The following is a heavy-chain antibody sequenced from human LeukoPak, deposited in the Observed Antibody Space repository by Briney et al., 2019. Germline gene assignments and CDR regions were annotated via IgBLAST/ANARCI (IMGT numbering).Heavy chain of an antibody. Sequence: ASVKVSRKASVYTFTGYYMHWVRPAPGQGLEGMGLINPNSGGTNYAQKFQGRVTMTRDTSISTAYMELSRLRSDDTAVYYCARDNGGVGWFDPWGQGTLVTVSS. V-gene: IGHV1-2*02. D-gene: IGHD1-26*01. J-gene: IGHJ5*02. CDR2: INPNSGGT. CDR1: VYTFTGYY. CDR3: ARDNGGVGWFDP.